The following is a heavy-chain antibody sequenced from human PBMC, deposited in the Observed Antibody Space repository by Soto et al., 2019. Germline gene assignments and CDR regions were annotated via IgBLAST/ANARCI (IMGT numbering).Heavy chain of an antibody. CDR3: ARRLPWFGELLVNYYYYGMDV. V-gene: IGHV4-39*01. CDR1: GGSISSSSYY. Sequence: PSETLSLTCTVSGGSISSSSYYWGWIRQPPGKGLEWIGSIYYSGSTYYSPSLKSRVTISVDTSKNQFSLKLSSVTAADTAVYYCARRLPWFGELLVNYYYYGMDVWGQGTTVTVSS. CDR2: IYYSGST. J-gene: IGHJ6*02. D-gene: IGHD3-10*01.